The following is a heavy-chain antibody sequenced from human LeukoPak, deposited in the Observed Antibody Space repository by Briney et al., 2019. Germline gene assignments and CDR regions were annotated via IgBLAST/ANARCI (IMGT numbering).Heavy chain of an antibody. D-gene: IGHD6-19*01. CDR1: GFTVSSNS. Sequence: GGSLRLSCTVSGFTVSSNSMSWVRQAPGKGLEWVSVIYSGGSTYYADSVKGRFTISRDNSKNTLYLQMNSLRAEDTAVYYCARESSGWYDYWGQGTLVTVSS. CDR3: ARESSGWYDY. V-gene: IGHV3-66*01. J-gene: IGHJ4*02. CDR2: IYSGGST.